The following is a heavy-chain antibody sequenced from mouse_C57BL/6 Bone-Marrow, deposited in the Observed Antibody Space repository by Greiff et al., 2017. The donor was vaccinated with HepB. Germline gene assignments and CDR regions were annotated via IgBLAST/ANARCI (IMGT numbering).Heavy chain of an antibody. CDR1: GYTFTSYW. CDR3: ARGAYGVDY. D-gene: IGHD1-1*01. J-gene: IGHJ2*01. Sequence: VQLQQPGAELVRPGSSVKLSCKASGYTFTSYWMHWVKQGPIQGLEWIGNIDPSDSETHYNQKFKDKATLTVDKSSSTAYMQLSSLTSEDSAVYYCARGAYGVDYWGQGTTLTVSS. V-gene: IGHV1-52*01. CDR2: IDPSDSET.